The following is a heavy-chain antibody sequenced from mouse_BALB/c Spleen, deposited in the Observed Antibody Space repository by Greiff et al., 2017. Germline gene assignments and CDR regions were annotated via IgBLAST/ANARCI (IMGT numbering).Heavy chain of an antibody. V-gene: IGHV5-17*02. CDR3: AREGKYGYAWFAY. J-gene: IGHJ3*01. CDR2: ISSGSSTI. CDR1: GFTFSSFG. Sequence: EVKLVESGGGLVQPGGSRKLSCAASGFTFSSFGMHWVRQAPEKGLEWVAYISSGSSTIYYADTVKGRFTISRDNPKNTLFLQMTSLRSEDTAMYYCAREGKYGYAWFAYWGQGTLVTVSA. D-gene: IGHD2-2*01.